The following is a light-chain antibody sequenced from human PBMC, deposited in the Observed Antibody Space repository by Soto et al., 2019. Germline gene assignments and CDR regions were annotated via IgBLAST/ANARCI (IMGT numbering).Light chain of an antibody. J-gene: IGKJ1*01. CDR3: QQFNSFPRT. CDR2: VAS. Sequence: DIQLTQSPSFLSASEGDRVTVTCRASQGISNYLAWYQQKPGKAPKLLINVASTLQSGVTSRFSGSGSVTEFTLTISSLPTDDSATYYFQQFNSFPRTFGQGTKVEIK. V-gene: IGKV1-9*01. CDR1: QGISNY.